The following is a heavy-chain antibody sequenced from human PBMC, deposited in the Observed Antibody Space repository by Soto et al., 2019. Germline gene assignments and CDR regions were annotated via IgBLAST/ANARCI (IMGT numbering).Heavy chain of an antibody. Sequence: SQTLSLTCTVSGGSISSYYWSWIRQPPGKGLEWIGYIYYSGSTNYNPSLKSRVTISVDTSKNQFSLKLSSVTAADTAVYYCARSFWEAPGIFDPWGQGTLVTVSS. CDR2: IYYSGST. D-gene: IGHD3-10*01. V-gene: IGHV4-59*01. J-gene: IGHJ5*02. CDR3: ARSFWEAPGIFDP. CDR1: GGSISSYY.